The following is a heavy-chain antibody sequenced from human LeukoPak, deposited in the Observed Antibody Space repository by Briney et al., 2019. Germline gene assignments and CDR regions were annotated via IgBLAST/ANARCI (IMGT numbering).Heavy chain of an antibody. Sequence: ASVKVSCKASGGTFSSYAISWVRQAPGQGLEWMGGIIPIFGTANYAQKFQGRVTITADESTSTAYMELSSLRSEDTAVYYCARGGAGAFGHDYWGQGTLVTVSS. CDR1: GGTFSSYA. J-gene: IGHJ4*02. CDR2: IIPIFGTA. V-gene: IGHV1-69*13. D-gene: IGHD3/OR15-3a*01. CDR3: ARGGAGAFGHDY.